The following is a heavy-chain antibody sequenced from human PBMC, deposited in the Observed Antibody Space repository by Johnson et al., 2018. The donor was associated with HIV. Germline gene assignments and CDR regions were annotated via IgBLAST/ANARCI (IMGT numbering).Heavy chain of an antibody. Sequence: QVQLVESGGGVVQPGRSLILSCAASGFTFNRHGMHWVRQAPCKGLEWVAAISNDGSNKYYADSVKGRFTISRDNSKNTLSLQMNSLRVDDTAVYYVRVVGDAFDIWGQGTMVTVSS. D-gene: IGHD2-15*01. CDR2: ISNDGSNK. CDR3: RVVGDAFDI. CDR1: GFTFNRHG. V-gene: IGHV3-30*03. J-gene: IGHJ3*02.